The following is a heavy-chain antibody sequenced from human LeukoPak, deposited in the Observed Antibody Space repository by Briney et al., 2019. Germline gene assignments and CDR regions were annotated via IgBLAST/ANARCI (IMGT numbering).Heavy chain of an antibody. CDR1: GFTFSSYW. CDR3: ARREGGSGTYDY. CDR2: INSDGSTT. D-gene: IGHD3-10*01. J-gene: IGHJ4*02. V-gene: IGHV3-74*01. Sequence: GRSLRLSCAASGFTFSSYWMDWVRQAPGKGLVWVSRINSDGSTTSYADSVKGRFTISRDNAKNTLYLQMNSLRAEDTAVYYCARREGGSGTYDYWGQGTLVTVSS.